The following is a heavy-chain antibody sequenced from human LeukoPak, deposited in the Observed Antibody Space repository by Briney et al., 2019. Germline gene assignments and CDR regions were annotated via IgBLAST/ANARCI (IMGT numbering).Heavy chain of an antibody. J-gene: IGHJ4*02. Sequence: GGSLRLSCAASGFTFSNAWMNWVRQAPEKGREWVGRIKSISDGGTTDYAAPVKGRFTISRDDSENTLYLQMNSLKTEDTAVYYCTTGNKAVAGKWGQGTLVTVSS. CDR1: GFTFSNAW. D-gene: IGHD6-19*01. CDR2: IKSISDGGTT. V-gene: IGHV3-15*01. CDR3: TTGNKAVAGK.